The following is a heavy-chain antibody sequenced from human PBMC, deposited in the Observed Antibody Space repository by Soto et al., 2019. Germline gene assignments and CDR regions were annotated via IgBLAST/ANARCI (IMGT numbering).Heavy chain of an antibody. CDR1: GGTFSSYA. J-gene: IGHJ4*02. V-gene: IGHV1-69*01. CDR2: SIPIFGTA. D-gene: IGHD2-2*01. Sequence: QVQLVQSGAEVKKPGSSVKVSCKASGGTFSSYAISWVRQAPGPGRAWMGGSIPIFGTANYAQKLQGRDTITADESTSTAYMELSSLRSEDTAVYYCASGPAPDQPSWGYYFDYWGQGTLVTVSS. CDR3: ASGPAPDQPSWGYYFDY.